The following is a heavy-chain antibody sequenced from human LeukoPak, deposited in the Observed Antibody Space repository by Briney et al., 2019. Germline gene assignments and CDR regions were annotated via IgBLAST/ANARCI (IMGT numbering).Heavy chain of an antibody. CDR2: IETKAQGGTT. CDR1: SYIFSDAW. D-gene: IGHD5/OR15-5a*01. V-gene: IGHV3-15*07. CDR3: TTDPFYDSAGFAF. J-gene: IGHJ4*02. Sequence: PGGSLRLSCAASSYIFSDAWMNWVRQAPGKGLEWVGRIETKAQGGTTKYAAPVKGRFTISRGDSKNTLYLQMSSLKTEDTAAYYCTTDPFYDSAGFAFWGQGTLVTVS.